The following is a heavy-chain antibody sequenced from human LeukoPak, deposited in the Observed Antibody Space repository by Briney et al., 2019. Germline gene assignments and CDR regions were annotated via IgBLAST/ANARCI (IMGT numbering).Heavy chain of an antibody. CDR3: AREPLGYSYGYRSY. Sequence: ASVKVSCKASGGTFSSYTISWVRQAPGQGPEWMGRIIPILGIANYAQKFQGRVTIAADKSTSTAYMELSSLRSEDTAVYYCAREPLGYSYGYRSYWGQGTLVTVSS. J-gene: IGHJ4*02. D-gene: IGHD5-18*01. CDR1: GGTFSSYT. V-gene: IGHV1-69*04. CDR2: IIPILGIA.